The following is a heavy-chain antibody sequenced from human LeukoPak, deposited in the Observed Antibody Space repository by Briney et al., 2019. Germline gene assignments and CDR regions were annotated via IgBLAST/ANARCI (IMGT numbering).Heavy chain of an antibody. CDR2: IYYSGST. V-gene: IGHV4-59*01. CDR3: ARSVGATTFDY. J-gene: IGHJ4*02. CDR1: GGSISSYY. D-gene: IGHD1-26*01. Sequence: SETLSLTCTVPGGSISSYYWSWIRQPPGKGLEWIGYIYYSGSTNYNPSLKSRVTISVDTSKNQFSLKLSSVTAADTAVYYCARSVGATTFDYWGQGTLVTVSS.